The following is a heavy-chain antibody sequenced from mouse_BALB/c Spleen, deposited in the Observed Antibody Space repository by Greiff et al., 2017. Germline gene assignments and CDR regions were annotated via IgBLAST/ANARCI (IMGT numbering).Heavy chain of an antibody. CDR2: ISSGGST. V-gene: IGHV5-6-5*01. CDR1: GFTFSSYA. CDR3: ARGATEYWYFDV. D-gene: IGHD1-1*01. Sequence: EVQVVESGGGLVKPGGSLRLSCAASGFTFSSYAMSWVRQTPEKRLEWVASISSGGSTYYPDSVKGRFTISRDNARNILYLQMSSLRSEDTAMYYCARGATEYWYFDVWGAGTTVTVSS. J-gene: IGHJ1*01.